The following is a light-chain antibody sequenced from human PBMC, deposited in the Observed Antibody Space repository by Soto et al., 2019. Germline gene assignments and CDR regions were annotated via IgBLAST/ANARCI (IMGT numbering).Light chain of an antibody. CDR3: QQYHNWPIT. Sequence: IVMTQSTAPLSLSPGERATLSCRASQSVAKKLAWYQQKPGQAPRLLIYDASTRATGIPARFSGSGSGTEFTLTISSLQSEDFAVYYCQQYHNWPITFGQGTQLEIK. J-gene: IGKJ5*01. V-gene: IGKV3-15*01. CDR2: DAS. CDR1: QSVAKK.